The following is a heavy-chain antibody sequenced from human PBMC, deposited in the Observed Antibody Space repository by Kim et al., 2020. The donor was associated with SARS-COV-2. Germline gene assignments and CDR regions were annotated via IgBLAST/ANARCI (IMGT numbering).Heavy chain of an antibody. CDR1: GYTFTSHD. D-gene: IGHD6-13*01. Sequence: ASVKVSCKASGYTFTSHDINWVRQATGQGLEWMAWMNPNSGNTGYAQKFQGRVTMTRNTSISTAYMELSSLRSDDTAVYYFARGGSSWSNWFDPWGQGAQVTVSS. CDR3: ARGGSSWSNWFDP. CDR2: MNPNSGNT. J-gene: IGHJ5*02. V-gene: IGHV1-8*01.